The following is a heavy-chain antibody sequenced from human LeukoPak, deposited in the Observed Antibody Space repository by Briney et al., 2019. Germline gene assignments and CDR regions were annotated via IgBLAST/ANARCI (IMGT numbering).Heavy chain of an antibody. Sequence: PSETLSLTCTVSGGSITNYYWSWIRQPPGKGLEWIGYIYYSGSSNYNPSLKSRVTISVDTSKNQFSLKLSSVTAADTAVYYCARPANSGPYAFDIWGQGTMVTVSS. J-gene: IGHJ3*02. V-gene: IGHV4-59*12. CDR1: GGSITNYY. CDR2: IYYSGSS. CDR3: ARPANSGPYAFDI.